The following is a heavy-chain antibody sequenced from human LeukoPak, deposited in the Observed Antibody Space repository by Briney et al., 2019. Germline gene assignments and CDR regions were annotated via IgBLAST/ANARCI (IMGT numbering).Heavy chain of an antibody. CDR3: ARGNFWSGYPYCFDY. J-gene: IGHJ4*02. CDR2: IYYTGST. D-gene: IGHD3-3*01. V-gene: IGHV4-39*01. Sequence: PSETLSLTCPVSGGSVSSSRYYWGWIRQPPGKGLEWIGSIYYTGSTYYKPSLKSRVTISVDASKNQISLKLSSVTAADTAVYFCARGNFWSGYPYCFDYWGQGTLVTVSS. CDR1: GGSVSSSRYY.